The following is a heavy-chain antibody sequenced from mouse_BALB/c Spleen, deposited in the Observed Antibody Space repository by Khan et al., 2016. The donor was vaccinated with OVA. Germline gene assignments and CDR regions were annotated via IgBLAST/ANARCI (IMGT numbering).Heavy chain of an antibody. CDR1: GFIFSSFA. D-gene: IGHD2-2*01. Sequence: EVELVESGGGVVKPGGSLKLSCSASGFIFSSFAMSWVRQTPEKRLEWVATISSGGHYTFYPDSVKGRFTISRDNARNTLYLQMSSLRSEDTAMYYCASSLVDYYGMDYWGQGTSVTVSS. CDR3: ASSLVDYYGMDY. J-gene: IGHJ4*01. V-gene: IGHV5-9-3*01. CDR2: ISSGGHYT.